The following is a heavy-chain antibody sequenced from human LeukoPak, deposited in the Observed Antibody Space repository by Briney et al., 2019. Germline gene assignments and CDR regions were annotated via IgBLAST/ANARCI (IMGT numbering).Heavy chain of an antibody. V-gene: IGHV3-53*01. CDR3: ARGSNTAMDLDC. Sequence: ETLSLTCAVYGGSFSGYYWSWIRQPPGKGLEWVSVIYSGGSTYYADSVKGRFTISRDNSKNTLYLQMNSLRAEDTAVYYCARGSNTAMDLDCWGQGTLVTVSS. D-gene: IGHD5-18*01. J-gene: IGHJ4*02. CDR2: IYSGGST. CDR1: GGSFSGYY.